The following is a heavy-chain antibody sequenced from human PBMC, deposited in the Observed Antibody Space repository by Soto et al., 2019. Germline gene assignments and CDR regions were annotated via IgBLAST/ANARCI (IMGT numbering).Heavy chain of an antibody. CDR3: ATRSNSGSYFSARFDP. D-gene: IGHD1-26*01. CDR1: GGTFSSYA. CDR2: IIPIFGTA. J-gene: IGHJ5*02. V-gene: IGHV1-69*12. Sequence: QVQLVQSGAEVKKPGSSVKVSCKASGGTFSSYAISWVRQAPGQGLEWMGGIIPIFGTANYAQKFQGRVTITADESTSTGYMELSSLRSEDTAVYYCATRSNSGSYFSARFDPWGQGTLVTVSS.